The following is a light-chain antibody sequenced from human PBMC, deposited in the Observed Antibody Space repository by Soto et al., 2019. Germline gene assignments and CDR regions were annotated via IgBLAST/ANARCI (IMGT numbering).Light chain of an antibody. CDR2: GAS. CDR3: QHYGFSLRT. J-gene: IGKJ1*01. V-gene: IGKV3-20*01. CDR1: QSVRGNY. Sequence: EIVLTQSPGTLSLSPGEIATLSCRASQSVRGNYLAWYQQKPGQAPRLLISGASSRASGIPDRFSGSGSGTDFTLTISRLEPEDFAVYYCQHYGFSLRTVGQGSKVEI.